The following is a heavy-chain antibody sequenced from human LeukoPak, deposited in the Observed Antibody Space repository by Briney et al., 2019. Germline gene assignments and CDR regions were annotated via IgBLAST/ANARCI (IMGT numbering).Heavy chain of an antibody. V-gene: IGHV3-23*01. CDR3: ARDPVPGAPYYFDY. J-gene: IGHJ4*02. CDR1: GFTFSSYW. CDR2: ISGSGGST. D-gene: IGHD2-2*01. Sequence: GGSLRLSCAASGFTFSSYWMSWVRQAPGKGLEWVSGISGSGGSTYSADSGKGRFTISRDNSKNTLYLQMNSLRAEDTAVYYCARDPVPGAPYYFDYWGQGTLVTVSS.